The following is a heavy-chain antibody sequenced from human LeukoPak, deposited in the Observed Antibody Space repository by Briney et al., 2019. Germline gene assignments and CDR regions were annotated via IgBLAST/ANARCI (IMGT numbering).Heavy chain of an antibody. CDR3: ARGDYYDSSGFDY. J-gene: IGHJ4*02. Sequence: GGSLRLSCAASGFTFSSYSMNWVRQAPGKGLEWVSYISSSSSTIYYADSVKGRFTISRDNAKNSLYLQMNSLRAEDTAVYYCARGDYYDSSGFDYWGQGTLVTVSS. CDR1: GFTFSSYS. CDR2: ISSSSSTI. D-gene: IGHD3-22*01. V-gene: IGHV3-48*04.